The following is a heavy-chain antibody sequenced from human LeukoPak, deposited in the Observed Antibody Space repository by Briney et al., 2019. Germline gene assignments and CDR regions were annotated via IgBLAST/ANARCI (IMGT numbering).Heavy chain of an antibody. CDR1: GFTFSSYS. Sequence: GGSLRLSCAASGFTFSSYSMNWVRQAPGKGLEWVSSISTSSIYIYYADSVKGRFTISRDNARKSLYLQMNSLRVEDTAVYYCARGGAARPDFWGQGTLVTVSS. V-gene: IGHV3-21*01. CDR3: ARGGAARPDF. J-gene: IGHJ4*02. D-gene: IGHD6-6*01. CDR2: ISTSSIYI.